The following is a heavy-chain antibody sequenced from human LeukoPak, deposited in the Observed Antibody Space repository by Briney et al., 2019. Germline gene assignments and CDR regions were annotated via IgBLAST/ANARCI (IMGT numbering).Heavy chain of an antibody. V-gene: IGHV3-23*01. J-gene: IGHJ4*02. CDR3: AKDGSGGFAPDY. CDR1: GFTFSTYA. CDR2: ISNSGDRT. D-gene: IGHD1-26*01. Sequence: GGSLRLSCAASGFTFSTYAMSWVRQAPGKGLEWVSAISNSGDRTCYADSVKDRFTISRDNSKNTLFLQMNSLRPDDTAVFYCAKDGSGGFAPDYWGQGTLVTVSS.